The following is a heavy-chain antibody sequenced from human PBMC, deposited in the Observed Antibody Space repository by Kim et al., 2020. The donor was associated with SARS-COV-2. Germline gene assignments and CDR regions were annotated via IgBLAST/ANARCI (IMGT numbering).Heavy chain of an antibody. CDR2: IRQDGNEK. D-gene: IGHD2-8*01. J-gene: IGHJ4*02. V-gene: IGHV3-7*01. CDR1: GFTFISYW. Sequence: GGSLRLSCVGSGFTFISYWMAWVRQAPGKGLEWVANIRQDGNEKNHVDPVKGRFTISRDNAKNSLYLQMNSLRVEDTAVYYCARDPQRGVYDYWGQGSLVTVSS. CDR3: ARDPQRGVYDY.